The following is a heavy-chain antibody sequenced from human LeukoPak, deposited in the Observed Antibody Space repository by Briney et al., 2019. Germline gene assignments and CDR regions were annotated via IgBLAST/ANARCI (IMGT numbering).Heavy chain of an antibody. Sequence: SETLSLTCTVSGGSISSSSYYWGWIRQPPGKGLEWIGSIYYSGSTYYNPSLKSRVTISVDTSKNQFSLKLSSVTAADTAVYYCARDTAVRGDTGWFDPWGQGTLVTVSS. V-gene: IGHV4-39*02. CDR2: IYYSGST. J-gene: IGHJ5*02. CDR1: GGSISSSSYY. D-gene: IGHD3-10*01. CDR3: ARDTAVRGDTGWFDP.